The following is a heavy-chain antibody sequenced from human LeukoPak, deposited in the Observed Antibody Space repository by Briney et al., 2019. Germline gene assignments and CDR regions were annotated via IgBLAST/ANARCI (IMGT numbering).Heavy chain of an antibody. J-gene: IGHJ6*04. Sequence: GASVKGSCKVSGYTLPELSMYWVRQAPGKGLEWMGGFDPEDGETIYAQKFQGRVTMTEDTSTDTAYMELSSLRSEDTAVYYCATDKQLLVPTNHPPTYGMDVWGKGTTVTVSS. CDR2: FDPEDGET. V-gene: IGHV1-24*01. D-gene: IGHD2-15*01. CDR3: ATDKQLLVPTNHPPTYGMDV. CDR1: GYTLPELS.